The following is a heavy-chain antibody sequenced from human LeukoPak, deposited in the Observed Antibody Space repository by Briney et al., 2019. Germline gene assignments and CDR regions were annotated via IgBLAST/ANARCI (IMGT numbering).Heavy chain of an antibody. CDR2: IHESGST. V-gene: IGHV4-4*02. J-gene: IGHJ4*02. CDR3: ARHEGFSQKD. Sequence: PSGTLSLTCAVSGVSMSSNNWWSWVRQPPGKGLEWIGEIHESGSTNYNPSLKSRVTILVDKSKDQFSLKLSSVTAADTAVYYCARHEGFSQKDWGQGTQVTVS. CDR1: GVSMSSNNW.